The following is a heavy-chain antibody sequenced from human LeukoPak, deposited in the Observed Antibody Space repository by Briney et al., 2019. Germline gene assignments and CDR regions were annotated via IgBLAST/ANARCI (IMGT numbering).Heavy chain of an antibody. CDR1: GGSFSGYY. CDR3: ARGGWRVVVPADTFDY. Sequence: SETLSLTCAVYGGSFSGYYWSWVRQPPGKGLEWIGEINHSGSTNYNPSLKSRVTISVDTSKNQFSLKLSSVTAADTAVYYCARGGWRVVVPADTFDYWGQGTLVTVSS. D-gene: IGHD2-2*01. CDR2: INHSGST. V-gene: IGHV4-34*01. J-gene: IGHJ4*02.